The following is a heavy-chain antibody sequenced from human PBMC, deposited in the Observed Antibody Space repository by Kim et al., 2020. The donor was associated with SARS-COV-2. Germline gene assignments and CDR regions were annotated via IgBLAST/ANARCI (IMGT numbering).Heavy chain of an antibody. Sequence: GGSLRLSCAASGFTFSSYSMNWVRQAPGKGLEWVSSISSSSSYIYYADSVKGRFTISRDNAKNSLYLQMNSLRAEDTAVYYCASAGLMRDPKDYYYYGMDVWGQGTTVTVSS. D-gene: IGHD6-13*01. CDR1: GFTFSSYS. CDR2: ISSSSSYI. V-gene: IGHV3-21*01. J-gene: IGHJ6*02. CDR3: ASAGLMRDPKDYYYYGMDV.